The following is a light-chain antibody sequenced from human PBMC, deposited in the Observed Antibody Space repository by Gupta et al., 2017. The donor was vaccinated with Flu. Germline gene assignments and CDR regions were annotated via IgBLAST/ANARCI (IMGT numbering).Light chain of an antibody. Sequence: MTVSCTGTSCDVGGCNYVSWGQHNPSKTPELMVYEVSTRTSEVSNSFSGTKSGSTASVTIAGLQGEEVADYYSSTYSCISTPLVFGGGTKLTVL. CDR1: SCDVGGCNY. CDR3: STYSCISTPLV. J-gene: IGLJ3*02. CDR2: EVS. V-gene: IGLV2-14*01.